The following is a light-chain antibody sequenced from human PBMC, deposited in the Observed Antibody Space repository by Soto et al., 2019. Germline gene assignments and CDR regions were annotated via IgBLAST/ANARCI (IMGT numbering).Light chain of an antibody. CDR3: CSYAGSSTYV. CDR2: EGS. J-gene: IGLJ1*01. V-gene: IGLV2-23*01. Sequence: QSALTQPASVSGSPGQSITISCTGTSSDVGSYNHVSWYQQHPGKAPKLMIYEGSKRPSGVSNRFSGSKSGNTASLTISGLQAEDEADYYCCSYAGSSTYVFGTGTKVTV. CDR1: SSDVGSYNH.